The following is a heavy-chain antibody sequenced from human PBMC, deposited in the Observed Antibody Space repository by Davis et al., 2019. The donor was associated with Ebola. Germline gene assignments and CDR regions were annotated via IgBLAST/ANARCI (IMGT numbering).Heavy chain of an antibody. V-gene: IGHV3-74*01. CDR2: IKFDGSIT. Sequence: PGGSLRLSCGASGFKMSNFWMYWVRQSPGKGLMWVSRIKFDGSITDYADSVKGRFTVSRDNARGTLYLQMNSLRAADTAVYYCARDKIGNSWRWLELWGQGTLVTVSS. CDR3: ARDKIGNSWRWLEL. J-gene: IGHJ5*02. CDR1: GFKMSNFW. D-gene: IGHD1-26*01.